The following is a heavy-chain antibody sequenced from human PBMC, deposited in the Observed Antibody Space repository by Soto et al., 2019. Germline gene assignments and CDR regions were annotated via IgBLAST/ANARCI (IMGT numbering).Heavy chain of an antibody. CDR2: ITQDGSEK. CDR3: AREKAAAHFDY. CDR1: GFTVSNNW. J-gene: IGHJ4*02. D-gene: IGHD6-13*01. V-gene: IGHV3-7*03. Sequence: EVQLVEAGGGVVQPGGSLRLSCADSGFTVSNNWMSWVRQAPGKGLEWVANITQDGSEKYYVDSVKGRFTISRDNGKKSLYLQMNSLRAEDTAVYYCAREKAAAHFDYWGQGTMVTVSS.